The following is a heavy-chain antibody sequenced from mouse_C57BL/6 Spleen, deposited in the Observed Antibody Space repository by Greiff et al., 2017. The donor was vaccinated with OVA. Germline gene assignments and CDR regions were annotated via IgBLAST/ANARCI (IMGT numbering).Heavy chain of an antibody. D-gene: IGHD2-1*01. J-gene: IGHJ4*01. CDR2: IYPGDGDT. V-gene: IGHV1-82*01. CDR3: ARGYGNYENYAMDD. CDR1: GYAFSSSW. Sequence: QVQLQQSGPELVKPGASVKISCKASGYAFSSSWMNWVKQRPGKGLEWIGRIYPGDGDTNYNGKFKGKATLTADKSSSTAYMQLSSLTSEDSAVYFCARGYGNYENYAMDDWGQGTSVTVSS.